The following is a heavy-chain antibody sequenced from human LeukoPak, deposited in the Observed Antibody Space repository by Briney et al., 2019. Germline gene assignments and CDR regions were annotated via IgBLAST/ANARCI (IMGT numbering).Heavy chain of an antibody. CDR2: VTWDGGSA. CDR1: GFIFEDYA. CDR3: AKVRVGATHFDY. J-gene: IGHJ4*02. V-gene: IGHV3-43*01. D-gene: IGHD1-26*01. Sequence: PGGSLRLSCAASGFIFEDYAMYWVRQAPGKGLEWVSLVTWDGGSAFYADSVKGRFTISRDNNKNSLHLQMNSLRNEDTALYYCAKVRVGATHFDYWGQGTLVTVSS.